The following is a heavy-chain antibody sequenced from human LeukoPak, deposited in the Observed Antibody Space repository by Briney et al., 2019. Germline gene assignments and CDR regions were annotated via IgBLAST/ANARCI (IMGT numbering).Heavy chain of an antibody. CDR1: GFTVITND. V-gene: IGHV3-53*01. J-gene: IGHJ4*02. Sequence: GSLRLSCAASGFTVITNDMTWVRQAPGKGLEWVSVLYSDCNTKYADSVQGRFTISRDNSKNTLYLEMNSLSPDDTAVYYCARGVEPLAANTLAYWGQGTLVTLST. D-gene: IGHD1-14*01. CDR3: ARGVEPLAANTLAY. CDR2: LYSDCNT.